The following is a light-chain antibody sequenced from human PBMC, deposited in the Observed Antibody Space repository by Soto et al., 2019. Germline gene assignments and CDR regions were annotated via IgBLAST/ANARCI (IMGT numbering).Light chain of an antibody. J-gene: IGKJ2*01. CDR2: WAS. V-gene: IGKV4-1*01. CDR1: QSVLYSSNNKNY. Sequence: DIVMTQSPDSLAVSLGERATINCKSSQSVLYSSNNKNYLAWYQQKPGQPPKLLIYWASTRESGVPDRFSGSGSGTDFNLTISSLQAEDVAVYYCQQYYSTPTFCQGTTLEIK. CDR3: QQYYSTPT.